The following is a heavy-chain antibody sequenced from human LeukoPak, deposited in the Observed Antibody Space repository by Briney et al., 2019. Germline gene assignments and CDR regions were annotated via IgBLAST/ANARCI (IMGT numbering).Heavy chain of an antibody. CDR2: ISSSGSTI. CDR1: GYSISSGYY. D-gene: IGHD6-13*01. V-gene: IGHV3-11*01. CDR3: ARETSSSRTYYYYGMDV. J-gene: IGHJ6*02. Sequence: LSLTCTVSGYSISSGYYWGWIRQPPGKGLEWVSYISSSGSTIYYADSVKGRFTISRDNAKNSLYLQMNSLRAEDTAVYYCARETSSSRTYYYYGMDVWGQGTTVTVSS.